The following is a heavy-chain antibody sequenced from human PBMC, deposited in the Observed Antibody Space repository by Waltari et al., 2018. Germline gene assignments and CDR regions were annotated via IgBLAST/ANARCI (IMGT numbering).Heavy chain of an antibody. CDR3: ARQSDHIAAAVP. Sequence: QLQLQESGPGLVKPSETLSLTCTVSGGSISSSSYYWGWIRQPPGKGLEWIGSIYYSGSTYYNPSLKSRVTISVDTSKNQFSLKLSSVTAADTAVYYCARQSDHIAAAVPWGQGTLVTVSS. J-gene: IGHJ5*02. V-gene: IGHV4-39*01. CDR1: GGSISSSSYY. D-gene: IGHD6-13*01. CDR2: IYYSGST.